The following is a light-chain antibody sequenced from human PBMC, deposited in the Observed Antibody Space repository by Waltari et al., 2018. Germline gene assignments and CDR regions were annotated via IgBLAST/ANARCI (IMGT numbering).Light chain of an antibody. CDR3: CSYTSASTLGV. V-gene: IGLV2-14*03. Sequence: QSALTQPASVSGSPGQSITISCTGTSRDIGGYVYVSWYQQYPGKVPKLILYDVLFWPSGVSNRFSGSKSGNTASLTISGLQAEDEANYYCCSYTSASTLGVFGGGTKLTVL. CDR2: DVL. J-gene: IGLJ3*02. CDR1: SRDIGGYVY.